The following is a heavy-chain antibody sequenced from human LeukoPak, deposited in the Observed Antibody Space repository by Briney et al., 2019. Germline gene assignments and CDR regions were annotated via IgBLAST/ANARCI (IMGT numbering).Heavy chain of an antibody. Sequence: PSETLSLTCAVYGGSFSGYYWSWIRQPPGKGLEWIGEINHSGSTNYNPSLKSRVTISVDTSKNQFSLKLSSVTAADTAVYYCARSSRGPKNFDYWGQGTLVTVSS. J-gene: IGHJ4*02. V-gene: IGHV4-34*01. D-gene: IGHD6-13*01. CDR2: INHSGST. CDR1: GGSFSGYY. CDR3: ARSSRGPKNFDY.